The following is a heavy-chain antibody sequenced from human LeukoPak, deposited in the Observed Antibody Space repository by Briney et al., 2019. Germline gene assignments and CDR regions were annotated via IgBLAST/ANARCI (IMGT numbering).Heavy chain of an antibody. Sequence: GGSLRLSCAASGFTFSSYWMSWVRQAPGKGLEWVANIREDGSEKNYVDSVKGRFTISRDNAKNSLYLQMNSLRAEDTAVYYCARGGGRHVEYWGQGNLVTVSS. V-gene: IGHV3-7*05. CDR2: IREDGSEK. CDR1: GFTFSSYW. J-gene: IGHJ4*02. CDR3: ARGGGRHVEY. D-gene: IGHD2/OR15-2a*01.